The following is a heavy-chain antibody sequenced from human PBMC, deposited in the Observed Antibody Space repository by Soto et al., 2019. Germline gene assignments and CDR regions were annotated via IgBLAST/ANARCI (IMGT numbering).Heavy chain of an antibody. CDR1: CGSISSYY. CDR3: LRHRHYFTSTYFVY. V-gene: IGHV4-59*08. D-gene: IGHD1-26*01. CDR2: IYYTGST. J-gene: IGHJ4*02. Sequence: SEMLSLTCTVWCGSISSYYWRGILQPKGKGLEWIGYIYYTGSTNYNPSLKSRVTISVDTSKKQFSLKLSSVTPAATALYYCLRHRHYFTSTYFVYCDQGTQATVSA.